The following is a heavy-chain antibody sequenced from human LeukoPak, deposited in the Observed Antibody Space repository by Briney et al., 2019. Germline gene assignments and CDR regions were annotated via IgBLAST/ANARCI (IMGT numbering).Heavy chain of an antibody. CDR2: LSGDGHTL. CDR1: GFTFNDFY. D-gene: IGHD1-26*01. CDR3: ARDSGSSEYYFDY. J-gene: IGHJ4*02. V-gene: IGHV3-11*04. Sequence: GGSLRLSCAASGFTFNDFYMSWIRQAPGKGLEWISYLSGDGHTLYYADSVTGRFTISRDNTKNSLYLQMDSLRAEDTAVYYCARDSGSSEYYFDYWGQGTLVTVSS.